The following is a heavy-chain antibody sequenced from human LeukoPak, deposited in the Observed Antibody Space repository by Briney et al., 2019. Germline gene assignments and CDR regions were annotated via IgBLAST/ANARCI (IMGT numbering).Heavy chain of an antibody. CDR2: INPHSGGT. V-gene: IGHV1-2*02. Sequence: VASVKVSCKASGYSFTDYLMHWVLQAPGQGLEWMGWINPHSGGTSSAQKFQGRVTMTRDTSISTTYMELSTLRSDDTAVYYCARDRNGDGFAYFDYWGQGTLVTVSS. CDR3: ARDRNGDGFAYFDY. CDR1: GYSFTDYL. D-gene: IGHD5-24*01. J-gene: IGHJ4*02.